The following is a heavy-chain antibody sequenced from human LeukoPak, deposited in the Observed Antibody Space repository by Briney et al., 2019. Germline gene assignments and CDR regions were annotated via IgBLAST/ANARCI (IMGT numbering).Heavy chain of an antibody. CDR3: ARNYDFYRPTERNAFDI. V-gene: IGHV1-69*05. CDR1: GGTFSSYA. Sequence: AASVKVSCKASGGTFSSYAISWVRQAPGQGLEWMGGIIPIFGTANYAQKFQGRVTITTDESTSTAYMELSSLRSEDTAVYYCARNYDFYRPTERNAFDIWGQGTMVTVSS. CDR2: IIPIFGTA. J-gene: IGHJ3*02. D-gene: IGHD3-3*01.